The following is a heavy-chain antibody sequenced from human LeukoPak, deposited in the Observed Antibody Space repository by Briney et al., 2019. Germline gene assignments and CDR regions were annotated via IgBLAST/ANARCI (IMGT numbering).Heavy chain of an antibody. Sequence: PSETLSLTCAVYGGSFSAYYWSWIRQPPGKGLEWIGYIYYSGSTNYNPSLKSRVTISVDTSKNQFSLKLSSVTAADTAVYYCARVGIAVAATGAFDIWGQGTMVTVSS. CDR2: IYYSGST. J-gene: IGHJ3*02. D-gene: IGHD6-19*01. V-gene: IGHV4-59*08. CDR3: ARVGIAVAATGAFDI. CDR1: GGSFSAYY.